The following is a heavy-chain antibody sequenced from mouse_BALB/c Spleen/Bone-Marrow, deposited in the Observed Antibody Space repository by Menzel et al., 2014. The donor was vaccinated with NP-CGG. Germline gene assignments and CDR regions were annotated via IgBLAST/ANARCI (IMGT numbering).Heavy chain of an antibody. D-gene: IGHD1-2*01. Sequence: EVKLMESGGGLVQPGGSLKLSCAASGFDFSRHWVTWVRQAPGKGLEWIGEINPDSSTINYTPSLKDKFIISRDNAKNTLYLQMSKVRSEDTALYYCAKNYYYGYVAYWGQGTLVTVSA. CDR2: INPDSSTI. V-gene: IGHV4-1*02. CDR3: AKNYYYGYVAY. J-gene: IGHJ3*01. CDR1: GFDFSRHW.